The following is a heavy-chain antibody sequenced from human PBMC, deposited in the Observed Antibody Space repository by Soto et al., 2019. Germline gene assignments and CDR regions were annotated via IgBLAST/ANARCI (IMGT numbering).Heavy chain of an antibody. J-gene: IGHJ6*02. CDR2: INPNSGGT. CDR3: ARVGGGLASLGYYGMDV. Sequence: ASVKVSCKASGYTFTGYYMHWVRQAPGQGLEWMGWINPNSGGTNYAQRFQGWVTMTRDRSISTAYMELSRLKSDDTAVYYCARVGGGLASLGYYGMDVWGQGTTVTVSS. D-gene: IGHD3-10*01. CDR1: GYTFTGYY. V-gene: IGHV1-2*04.